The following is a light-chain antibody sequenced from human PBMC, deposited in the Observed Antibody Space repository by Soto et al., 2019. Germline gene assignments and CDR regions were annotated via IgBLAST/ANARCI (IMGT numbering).Light chain of an antibody. Sequence: EIGMNQSPATLSGYKREKATLSCRASQSVSSNLAWYQQKPGQAPRLLIYGASTRATGIPARFSGSGSGTEFTLTISILQSEDFAVYYFQESTIWPSAFGQGTKVDNK. CDR1: QSVSSN. CDR3: QESTIWPSA. J-gene: IGKJ1*01. CDR2: GAS. V-gene: IGKV3-15*01.